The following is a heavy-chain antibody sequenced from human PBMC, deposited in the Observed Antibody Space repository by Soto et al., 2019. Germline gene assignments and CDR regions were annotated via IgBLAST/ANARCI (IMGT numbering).Heavy chain of an antibody. CDR1: GGTFSGHY. CDR3: VRGRGAMIRGIMNWFDP. D-gene: IGHD3-10*01. J-gene: IGHJ5*02. CDR2: INYTGNT. Sequence: QVQLQQWGAGLLKPSETLSLTCAVYGGTFSGHYWNWIRQPPGKGLEWIGEINYTGNTNYNPSLRSRVSMSVDTPRSQMSLNLNSVLAADTAVYYCVRGRGAMIRGIMNWFDPWGQGTLVTVSS. V-gene: IGHV4-34*01.